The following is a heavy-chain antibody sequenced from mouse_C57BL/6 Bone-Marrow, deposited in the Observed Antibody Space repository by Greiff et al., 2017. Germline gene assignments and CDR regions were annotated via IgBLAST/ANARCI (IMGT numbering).Heavy chain of an antibody. J-gene: IGHJ4*01. CDR2: ISDGGSYT. Sequence: EVKLMESGGGLVKPGGSLKLSCAASGFTFSSYAMSWVRQTPEKRLEWVATISDGGSYTYYPDNVKGRFTLSIDNAKNNLYLQMSHLKSEDTALYCCSGDTWYYAMDYWGQGTSVTVSS. D-gene: IGHD5-1-1*01. CDR1: GFTFSSYA. V-gene: IGHV5-4*03. CDR3: SGDTWYYAMDY.